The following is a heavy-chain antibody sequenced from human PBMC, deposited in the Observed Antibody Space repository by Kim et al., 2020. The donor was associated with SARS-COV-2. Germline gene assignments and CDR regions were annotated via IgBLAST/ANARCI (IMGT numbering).Heavy chain of an antibody. D-gene: IGHD3-3*01. J-gene: IGHJ6*02. CDR3: ARWNSFWSGYAYYYGMDV. V-gene: IGHV4-34*01. CDR2: INHSGST. CDR1: GGSFSGYY. Sequence: SETLSLTCAVYGGSFSGYYWSWIRQPPGKGLEWIGEINHSGSTNYNPSLKSRVTISVDTSKNQFSLKLSSVTAADTAVYYCARWNSFWSGYAYYYGMDVWGQGTTVTVSS.